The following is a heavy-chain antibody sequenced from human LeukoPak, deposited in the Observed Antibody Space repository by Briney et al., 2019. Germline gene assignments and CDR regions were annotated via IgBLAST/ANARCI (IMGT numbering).Heavy chain of an antibody. CDR2: IYYSGST. J-gene: IGHJ4*02. V-gene: IGHV4-38-2*01. CDR1: GYSISSGYY. D-gene: IGHD6-6*01. Sequence: PSETLSLTCAVSGYSISSGYYWGWIRQPPGKGLEWIGYIYYSGSTNYNPSLKSRVTISVDTSKNQFSLKLSSVTAADTAVYYCASQSIRGAALDYWGQGTLVTVSS. CDR3: ASQSIRGAALDY.